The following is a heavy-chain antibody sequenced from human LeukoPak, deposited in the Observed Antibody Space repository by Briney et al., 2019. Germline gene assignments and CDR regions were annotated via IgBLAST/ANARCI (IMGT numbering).Heavy chain of an antibody. V-gene: IGHV1-18*01. Sequence: ASVKVSCKASGYTFTSYGISWVRQAPGQGLEWMGWISAYNGNTNYAQKLQGRVTMTTDTSTSTAYMELRSLRSDDTAVYYCARGWDSITMVRGVKPIFYHGMDVWGQGTTVTVSS. CDR3: ARGWDSITMVRGVKPIFYHGMDV. CDR2: ISAYNGNT. CDR1: GYTFTSYG. J-gene: IGHJ6*02. D-gene: IGHD3-10*01.